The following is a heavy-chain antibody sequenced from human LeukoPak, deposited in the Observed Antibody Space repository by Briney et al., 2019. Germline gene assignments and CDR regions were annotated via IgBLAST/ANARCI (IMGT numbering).Heavy chain of an antibody. CDR3: AKGGQTMVRGVIPRRLREYYFDY. Sequence: GVSLRLSCAASGFTFSSYGMHWVRQAPGKGLEWVAFIRYDGSNKYYADSVKGRFTISRDNSKNTLYLQMNSLRAEDTAVYYCAKGGQTMVRGVIPRRLREYYFDYWGQGTLVTVSS. D-gene: IGHD3-10*01. V-gene: IGHV3-30*02. J-gene: IGHJ4*02. CDR1: GFTFSSYG. CDR2: IRYDGSNK.